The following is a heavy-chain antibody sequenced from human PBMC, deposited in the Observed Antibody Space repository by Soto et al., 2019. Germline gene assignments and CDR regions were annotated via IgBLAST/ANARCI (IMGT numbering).Heavy chain of an antibody. CDR3: ATELGENPASPFDA. Sequence: QVQLVQSGADVKKPGSSVKVSCQASGVTFSSETLGWVRQAPGQGLEWVGGIIPLFGTASYAQKFQGRVTITEDESTSTLYMELSSLRSDDTAVYFCATELGENPASPFDAWGQGTLVTVSS. V-gene: IGHV1-69*01. CDR2: IIPLFGTA. D-gene: IGHD3-10*01. J-gene: IGHJ4*02. CDR1: GVTFSSET.